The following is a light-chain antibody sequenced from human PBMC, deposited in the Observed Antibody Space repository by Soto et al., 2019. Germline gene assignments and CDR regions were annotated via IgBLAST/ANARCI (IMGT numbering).Light chain of an antibody. CDR3: QQFYSPVLS. CDR1: QNIAEF. V-gene: IGKV1-39*01. J-gene: IGKJ4*01. Sequence: DVQMTQSPSSLSASIGDRVTLTCRASQNIAEFLNWYQVKSDKGPKLLIYGTSTLQSGVPSRFSGGGSGTEFTLTIRNPHPEDFAVYYCQQFYSPVLSFGGGTRVELK. CDR2: GTS.